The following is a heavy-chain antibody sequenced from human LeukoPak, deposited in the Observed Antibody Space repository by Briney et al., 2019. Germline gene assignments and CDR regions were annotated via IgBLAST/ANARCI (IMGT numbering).Heavy chain of an antibody. V-gene: IGHV3-48*03. CDR1: GFTFSSYE. D-gene: IGHD3-10*01. J-gene: IGHJ4*02. CDR2: ISSSGSTI. Sequence: GGSLRLSCAASGFTFSSYEMNWVRQAPGKGLEWVSYISSSGSTIYYADSVKGRFIISRDNAKNSLYLQMNSLRAEDTAVYYCARGYYGSGSRHFDYWGQGTLVTVPS. CDR3: ARGYYGSGSRHFDY.